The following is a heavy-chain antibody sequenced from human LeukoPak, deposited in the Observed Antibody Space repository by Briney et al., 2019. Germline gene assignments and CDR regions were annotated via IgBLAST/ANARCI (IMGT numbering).Heavy chain of an antibody. J-gene: IGHJ4*02. CDR1: GGSISSYY. Sequence: PSETLSLTCTVSGGSISSYYWSWIRQPPGKGLEWIGYMYYSGTIKYNPSLKSRVTISVDTSKNQFSLKLSSVTAADTAMYYCARLPLRTPYFDYWGQGTLVTVSS. CDR2: MYYSGTI. CDR3: ARLPLRTPYFDY. D-gene: IGHD4-17*01. V-gene: IGHV4-59*01.